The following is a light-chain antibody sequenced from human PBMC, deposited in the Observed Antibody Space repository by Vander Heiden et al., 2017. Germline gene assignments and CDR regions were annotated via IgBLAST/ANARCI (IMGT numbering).Light chain of an antibody. V-gene: IGKV1-6*01. CDR1: QGISSD. Sequence: AIQPAHSPSSLSASVGDTVTITCRASQGISSDLGWYQQKPGKAPQLLIYAASNLEGGVSPRFSGSGSGTDFTLTISSLQSEDYATYFCRQYDTYPRTFGQGTKVEVK. CDR2: AAS. J-gene: IGKJ1*01. CDR3: RQYDTYPRT.